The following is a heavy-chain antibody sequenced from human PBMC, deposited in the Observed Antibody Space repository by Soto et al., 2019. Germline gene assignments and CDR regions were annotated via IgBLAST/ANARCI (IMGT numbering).Heavy chain of an antibody. CDR2: IYYSGST. Sequence: PSETLSLTCPVSGGSVSSGSYYWSWIRQPPGKGLEWIGYIYYSGSTNYNPSLKSRVTISVDTSKNQFSLKLSSVTAADTAVYYCARDQPYYDFWSGYPPYYYGMDVWGQGTTVTVSS. D-gene: IGHD3-3*01. CDR3: ARDQPYYDFWSGYPPYYYGMDV. CDR1: GGSVSSGSYY. V-gene: IGHV4-61*01. J-gene: IGHJ6*02.